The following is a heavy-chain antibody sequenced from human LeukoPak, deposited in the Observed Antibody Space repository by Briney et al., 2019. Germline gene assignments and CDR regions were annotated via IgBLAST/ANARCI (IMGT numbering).Heavy chain of an antibody. D-gene: IGHD3-22*01. CDR1: GYSFTSYW. CDR3: ARHGREGYYDSSGDY. V-gene: IGHV5-51*01. CDR2: IYPGDSDT. J-gene: IGHJ4*02. Sequence: GESLKISCKGCGYSFTSYWIGWVRQMRGKGLEWMEIIYPGDSDTRYSPSFQGQVTISADKSISTAYLQWSSLKASDTAMYYCARHGREGYYDSSGDYWGQGTLVTVSP.